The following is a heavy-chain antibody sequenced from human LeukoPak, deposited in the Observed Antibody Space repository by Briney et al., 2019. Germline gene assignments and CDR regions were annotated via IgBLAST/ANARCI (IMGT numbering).Heavy chain of an antibody. CDR2: ASHSGGA. J-gene: IGHJ6*03. Sequence: SETLSLTCTVSGGSINNYYWSWIRQPPGKALQWIGYASHSGGANSSPSLKSRVSISVDTSKNQISLKLSSVTAADTAVYYCARRGYCSSTSCYRGYYYYYMDVWGKGTTVTVSS. D-gene: IGHD2-2*02. V-gene: IGHV4-59*01. CDR3: ARRGYCSSTSCYRGYYYYYMDV. CDR1: GGSINNYY.